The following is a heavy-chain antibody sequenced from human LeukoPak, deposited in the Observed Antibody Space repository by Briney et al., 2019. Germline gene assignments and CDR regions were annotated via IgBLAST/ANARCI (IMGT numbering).Heavy chain of an antibody. CDR1: GFTFSSYG. D-gene: IGHD6-13*01. CDR2: IRHDGSYK. J-gene: IGHJ4*02. V-gene: IGHV3-30*02. CDR3: ARSYSSSWLFDY. Sequence: GGSLRLSCAASGFTFSSYGMHWVRQAPGKGLEWVAYIRHDGSYKYYADSVKGRFTISRDTSKNTLYLQMNSLRAEDTAVYYCARSYSSSWLFDYWGQGTLVTVSS.